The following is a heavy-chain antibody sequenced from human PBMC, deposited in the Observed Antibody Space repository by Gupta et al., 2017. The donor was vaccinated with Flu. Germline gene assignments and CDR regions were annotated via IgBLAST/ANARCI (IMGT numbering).Heavy chain of an antibody. CDR1: SSYY. CDR3: ARQNNRGRFDP. CDR2: VEYTGTT. V-gene: IGHV4-39*01. J-gene: IGHJ5*02. Sequence: SSYYWGWIRQPAGKGLESIGSVEYTGTTYYRPSLNSRVTISVDTSKNQFSLKLTSVTAADTAVNYCARQNNRGRFDPWGQGTLVTVSS.